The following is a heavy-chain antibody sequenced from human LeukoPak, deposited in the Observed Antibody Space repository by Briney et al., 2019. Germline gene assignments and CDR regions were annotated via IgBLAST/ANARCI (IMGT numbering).Heavy chain of an antibody. D-gene: IGHD5-24*01. V-gene: IGHV4-4*09. J-gene: IGHJ4*02. Sequence: SETLSLTCTVSGGSISSYYWSWIRQPPGKGLEWIGYIYTSGSTNYNPSLKSRVTISVDTSKNQFSLKLSSVTAADTAVYYCARRDGYKAFDYWAREPWSPSPQ. CDR2: IYTSGST. CDR3: ARRDGYKAFDY. CDR1: GGSISSYY.